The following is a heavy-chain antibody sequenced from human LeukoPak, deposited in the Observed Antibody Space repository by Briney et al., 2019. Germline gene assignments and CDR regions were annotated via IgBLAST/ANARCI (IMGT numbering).Heavy chain of an antibody. J-gene: IGHJ4*02. CDR3: ARGSYSSGWYVDDY. D-gene: IGHD6-19*01. Sequence: KPSETLSLTCAVYGGSISSYYWSWIRQPPGKGLEWIGYIYYSGSTNYNPSLKSRVTISVDTSKNQFSLKLSSVTAADTAVYYCARGSYSSGWYVDDYWGQGTLVTVSS. CDR2: IYYSGST. CDR1: GGSISSYY. V-gene: IGHV4-59*01.